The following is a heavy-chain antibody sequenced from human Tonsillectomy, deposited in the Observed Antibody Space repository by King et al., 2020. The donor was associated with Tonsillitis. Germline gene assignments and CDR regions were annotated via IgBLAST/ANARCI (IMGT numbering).Heavy chain of an antibody. CDR1: GFTFNRYA. D-gene: IGHD6-13*01. CDR3: AKGAAASRWTCYF. V-gene: IGHV3-23*04. CDR2: ISGSGGST. J-gene: IGHJ4*02. Sequence: VQLVESGGGLVQPGGSLRLSCAASGFTFNRYAMSWVRQAPGKGLEWVSTISGSGGSTYYADSVKGRFTISRDTSRNTLYLQMNSLRAEDTAVYYCAKGAAASRWTCYFWGQGTLVTVSS.